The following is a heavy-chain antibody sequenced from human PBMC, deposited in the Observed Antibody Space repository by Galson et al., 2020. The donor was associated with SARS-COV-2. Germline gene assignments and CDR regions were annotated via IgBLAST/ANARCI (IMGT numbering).Heavy chain of an antibody. D-gene: IGHD6-19*01. J-gene: IGHJ4*02. V-gene: IGHV3-30*01. CDR1: QFTFSNYA. Sequence: GGSLRLSCAASQFTFSNYAMHWVRQAPGKGLEWVAVVSNDGTNKYYADSVKGRFTVSRDNFKNTFYLQMNSLRPEDTAVYYCARDQWPLFDDWGQGTLVTVSS. CDR2: VSNDGTNK. CDR3: ARDQWPLFDD.